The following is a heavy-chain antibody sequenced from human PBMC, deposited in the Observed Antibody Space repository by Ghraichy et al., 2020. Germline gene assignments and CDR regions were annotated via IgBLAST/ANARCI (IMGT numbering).Heavy chain of an antibody. V-gene: IGHV3-23*01. CDR2: ISGSGGDT. D-gene: IGHD1-14*01. J-gene: IGHJ4*02. CDR3: AKDHGTEGFDY. Sequence: GGSLRLSCAASGFTFRYYAMSWVHQAPGKGLEWISAISGSGGDTYYADSVKGRFTISRDNSKDSVSLQMNSLRAEDTAVYYCAKDHGTEGFDYWGQGTPVSVSS. CDR1: GFTFRYYA.